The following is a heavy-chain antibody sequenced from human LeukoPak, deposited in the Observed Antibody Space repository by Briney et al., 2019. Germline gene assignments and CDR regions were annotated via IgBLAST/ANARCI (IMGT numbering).Heavy chain of an antibody. V-gene: IGHV3-74*01. D-gene: IGHD2-15*01. CDR2: INSDGSTT. Sequence: GGSLRLSCAASGFTFSSYWMHWVRQPPGKGLVWVSRINSDGSTTNYADSVKGRFTISRDNAENTLYLQMNSLRVEDTAVYYCTRRVSATRRFDPWGQGTLVTVSS. CDR1: GFTFSSYW. CDR3: TRRVSATRRFDP. J-gene: IGHJ5*02.